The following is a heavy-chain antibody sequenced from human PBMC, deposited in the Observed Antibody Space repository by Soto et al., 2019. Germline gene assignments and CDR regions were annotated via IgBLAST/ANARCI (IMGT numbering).Heavy chain of an antibody. CDR3: ARRYGAYFYF. CDR2: IYYSVGT. D-gene: IGHD4-17*01. CDR1: GGSISSYY. V-gene: IGHV4-59*08. J-gene: IGHJ4*02. Sequence: SETLSLTCTVSGGSISSYYWSWTRQPPGKGLEWTGYIYYSVGTNYNPSLKSRVTISVATSKNQFSLKLSSVTAADTAVYYCARRYGAYFYFWGQGTLVTVSS.